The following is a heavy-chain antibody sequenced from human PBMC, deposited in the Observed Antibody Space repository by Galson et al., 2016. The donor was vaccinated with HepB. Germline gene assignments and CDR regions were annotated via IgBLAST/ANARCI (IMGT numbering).Heavy chain of an antibody. CDR3: ARVNGIRAGTGTGLIDF. V-gene: IGHV4-61*03. J-gene: IGHJ4*02. CDR1: GGSVNSGSHY. Sequence: ETLSLTCSVSGGSVNSGSHYWTWIRQPPGKALEWIGNIYYNGNSNYNPALKSRLTISIDTSTSHFSVKLSSVTTADTALYYCARVNGIRAGTGTGLIDFWGPGRLVTVSS. D-gene: IGHD1/OR15-1a*01. CDR2: IYYNGNS.